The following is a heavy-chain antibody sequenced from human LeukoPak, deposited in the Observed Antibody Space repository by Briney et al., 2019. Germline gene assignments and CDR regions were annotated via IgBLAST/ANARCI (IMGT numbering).Heavy chain of an antibody. D-gene: IGHD3/OR15-3a*01. CDR2: IYWDDDK. CDR3: ARRHPGLGFDY. Sequence: SGPTLVKPTQTLTLTCTFSGFSLSTSGGGLGLIRQPPGKALEWLALIYWDDDKRYGPSLKSRLTITKDTSKNQVVLTMTNMDPVDTATYYCARRHPGLGFDYWGQGTLVTVSS. CDR1: GFSLSTSGGG. J-gene: IGHJ4*02. V-gene: IGHV2-5*05.